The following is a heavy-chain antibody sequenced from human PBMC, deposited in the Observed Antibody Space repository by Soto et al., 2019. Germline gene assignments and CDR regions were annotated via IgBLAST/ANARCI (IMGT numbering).Heavy chain of an antibody. CDR1: GGSIGSGGYY. CDR2: IYYSGST. J-gene: IGHJ3*02. CDR3: ARDGSGGNSLSAFDI. V-gene: IGHV4-31*03. Sequence: QVQLQESGPGLVKPSQTLSLTCTFSGGSIGSGGYYWSWIRQHPGKGLEWIGYIYYSGSTYYNPSLKSRVTISVDTSKNQFSLKLSSVTAADTAVYYCARDGSGGNSLSAFDIWGQGTMVTVSS. D-gene: IGHD2-21*02.